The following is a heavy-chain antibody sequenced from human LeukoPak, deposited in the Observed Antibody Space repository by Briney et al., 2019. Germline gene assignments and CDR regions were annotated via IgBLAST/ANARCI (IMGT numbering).Heavy chain of an antibody. CDR2: INHSGST. V-gene: IGHV4-34*01. J-gene: IGHJ4*02. CDR1: GGTFSGYY. Sequence: PSETLSLTCAVYGGTFSGYYWSWIRQPPGKGLEWIGEINHSGSTNYNPSLKSRVTISVDTSKSQFSLKLSSVTAADTAVYYCARAPDHLFDYWGQGTLVTVSS. D-gene: IGHD1-14*01. CDR3: ARAPDHLFDY.